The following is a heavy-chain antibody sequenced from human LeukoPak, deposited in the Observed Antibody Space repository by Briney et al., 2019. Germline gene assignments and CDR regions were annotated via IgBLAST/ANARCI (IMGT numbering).Heavy chain of an antibody. CDR3: ARVNYDFWSGSNLNYFDY. J-gene: IGHJ4*02. Sequence: SETLSLTCTVSGGSISSHYWSWIRQPPGKGLEWIGYIYYSGSTNYNPSLKSRVTISVATSKTQFSLKLSSVTAADTAVYYCARVNYDFWSGSNLNYFDYWGQGTLVTVSS. CDR2: IYYSGST. D-gene: IGHD3-3*01. CDR1: GGSISSHY. V-gene: IGHV4-59*11.